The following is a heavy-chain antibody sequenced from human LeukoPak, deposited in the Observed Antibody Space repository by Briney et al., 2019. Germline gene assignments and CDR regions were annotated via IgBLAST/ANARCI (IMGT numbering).Heavy chain of an antibody. D-gene: IGHD3-3*01. CDR3: ARLVAHYDFWSGSYYYGMDV. V-gene: IGHV1-8*01. CDR2: MNPNSGNT. CDR1: GYTFTSYD. J-gene: IGHJ6*02. Sequence: ASVKVSCKASGYTFTSYDINWVRQATGQGLEWMGWMNPNSGNTGYAQKFQGRVTMTRNTSISTAYMELSSLRSEDTAVYYCARLVAHYDFWSGSYYYGMDVWGQGTTVTVSS.